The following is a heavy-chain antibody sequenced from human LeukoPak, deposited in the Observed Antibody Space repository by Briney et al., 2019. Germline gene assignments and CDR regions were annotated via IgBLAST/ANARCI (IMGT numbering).Heavy chain of an antibody. V-gene: IGHV3-30-3*01. CDR2: ISYDGSNK. D-gene: IGHD1-26*01. Sequence: GGSLRLSCAASGFTFRSYAMHWVRQAPGKGLEWVAVISYDGSNKYYADSVKGRFTISRDSSKNTLYLQMNSLRAEDTAVYYCARDWYSGSYYAGDYWGQGTLVTVYS. J-gene: IGHJ4*02. CDR1: GFTFRSYA. CDR3: ARDWYSGSYYAGDY.